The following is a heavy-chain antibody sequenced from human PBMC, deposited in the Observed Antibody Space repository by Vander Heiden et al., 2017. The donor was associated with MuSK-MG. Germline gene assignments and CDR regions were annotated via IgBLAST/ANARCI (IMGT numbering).Heavy chain of an antibody. J-gene: IGHJ5*02. CDR3: ARADLAAASVKGWFDP. D-gene: IGHD6-13*01. CDR2: IHYTGST. V-gene: IGHV4-31*03. CDR1: GGSISSGGYY. Sequence: QVQLQESGPGLVKPSQTLSLPCTVPGGSISSGGYYWSWIRQHPGKGLEWIGYIHYTGSTYYNPSLESRVTMSVDTSKNQFSLKLSSVTAADTAVYYCARADLAAASVKGWFDPWGQGTLVTVSS.